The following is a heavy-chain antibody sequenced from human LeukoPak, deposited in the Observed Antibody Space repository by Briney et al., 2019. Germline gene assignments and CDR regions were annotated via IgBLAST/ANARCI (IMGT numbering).Heavy chain of an antibody. CDR2: IYYSGST. CDR3: ARVYYGYYYMDV. Sequence: SETLSLTCTVSGGSISSSSYYWGWIRQPPGKGLEWIGSIYYSGSTNYNPSLKSRVTMSVDTSKNQFSLKLSSVTAADTAVYYCARVYYGYYYMDVWGKGTTVTVSS. J-gene: IGHJ6*03. D-gene: IGHD3-3*01. V-gene: IGHV4-39*07. CDR1: GGSISSSSYY.